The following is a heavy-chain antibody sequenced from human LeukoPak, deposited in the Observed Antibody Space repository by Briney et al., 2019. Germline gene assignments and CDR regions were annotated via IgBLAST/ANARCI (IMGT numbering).Heavy chain of an antibody. V-gene: IGHV1-69*13. J-gene: IGHJ4*02. Sequence: ASVTVSFKASGGTFSIYTISWVRQAPGQGLEWMGGIIPIFGTANYAQKFLCRVTITADESTTSAYMLLSSLRSEDPAVYYCSRAELRTVGGVVIPYYFDFWGQGTLVTVSS. CDR3: SRAELRTVGGVVIPYYFDF. D-gene: IGHD3-3*01. CDR2: IIPIFGTA. CDR1: GGTFSIYT.